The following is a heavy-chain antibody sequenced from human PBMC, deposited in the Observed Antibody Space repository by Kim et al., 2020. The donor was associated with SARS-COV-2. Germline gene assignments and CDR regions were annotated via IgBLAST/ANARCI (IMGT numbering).Heavy chain of an antibody. CDR1: GVSVSDSYW. J-gene: IGHJ3*01. Sequence: SETLSLTCDVSGVSVSDSYWWSWVRQPPGKGLEWIGEIFHSGGTTYNPSLKSRVTLSMDKSKNQLSLHLTSVTAADTAVYFCARDVIGATSGGSSDVWGQRTMVTVSS. V-gene: IGHV4-4*02. CDR3: ARDVIGATSGGSSDV. CDR2: IFHSGGT. D-gene: IGHD3-16*01.